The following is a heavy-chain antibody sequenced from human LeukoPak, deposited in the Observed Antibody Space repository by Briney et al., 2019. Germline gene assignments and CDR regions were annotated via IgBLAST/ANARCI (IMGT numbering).Heavy chain of an antibody. CDR1: GFTFSTFW. CDR2: IRQDGAEK. Sequence: PGGSLRLSCAASGFTFSTFWMTWVRQAPGKGLEWVANIRQDGAEKYYVDSVKGRFTISRDNANNSLYLQMNSLRAEDTAVYYCAKVPIPYSSGWYLNYWGQGTLVTVSS. CDR3: AKVPIPYSSGWYLNY. V-gene: IGHV3-7*01. D-gene: IGHD6-19*01. J-gene: IGHJ4*02.